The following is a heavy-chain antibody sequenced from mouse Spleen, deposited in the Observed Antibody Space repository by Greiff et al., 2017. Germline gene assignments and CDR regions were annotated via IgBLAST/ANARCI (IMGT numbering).Heavy chain of an antibody. Sequence: EVKLQQSGPELVKPGASVKISCKASGYTFTDYYMNWVKQSHGKSLEWIGDINPNNGGTSYNQKFKGKATLTVDKSSSTAYMELRSLTSEDSAVYYCARGGGYPPWFAYWGQGTLVTVSA. CDR2: INPNNGGT. V-gene: IGHV1-26*01. J-gene: IGHJ3*01. CDR3: ARGGGYPPWFAY. D-gene: IGHD2-2*01. CDR1: GYTFTDYY.